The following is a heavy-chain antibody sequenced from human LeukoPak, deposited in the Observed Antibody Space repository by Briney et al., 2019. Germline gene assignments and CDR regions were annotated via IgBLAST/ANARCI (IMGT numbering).Heavy chain of an antibody. V-gene: IGHV3-30*18. J-gene: IGHJ3*02. CDR2: ISYDGSNK. CDR1: GFTFSSYG. D-gene: IGHD1-26*01. CDR3: AKDRVGGGSYRRGDAFDI. Sequence: PGGSLRLSCAASGFTFSSYGMHWVRQAPGKGLEWVAVISYDGSNKYYADSVKGRFTISRDNSKNTLYLQMNSLRAEDTAVYYCAKDRVGGGSYRRGDAFDIWGQGTMVTVSS.